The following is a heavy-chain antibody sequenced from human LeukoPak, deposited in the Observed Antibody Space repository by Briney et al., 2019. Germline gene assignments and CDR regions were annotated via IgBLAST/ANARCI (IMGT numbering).Heavy chain of an antibody. J-gene: IGHJ4*02. V-gene: IGHV3-30*01. Sequence: GGSLRLSCAASGFTFSSYAMHWVRQAPGKGLEWVAVISYDGSNKYYADSVKGRFTISRDNSKNTLYLQMNSLRAEDTAVYYCARDLPYYYDSSGYYYGYFDYWGQGTLVTVSS. CDR2: ISYDGSNK. D-gene: IGHD3-22*01. CDR1: GFTFSSYA. CDR3: ARDLPYYYDSSGYYYGYFDY.